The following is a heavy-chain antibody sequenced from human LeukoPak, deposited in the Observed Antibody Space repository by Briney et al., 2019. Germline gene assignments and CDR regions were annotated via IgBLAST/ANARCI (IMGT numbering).Heavy chain of an antibody. D-gene: IGHD6-6*01. CDR1: GDSVSSRSYY. Sequence: SETLSLTCTVSGDSVSSRSYYWGWIRQPPGKGLEWIGYIYYSGSTNYNPSLKSRVTISVDTSKNQFSLKLSSVTAADTAVYYCARGDSSSSSFDYWGQGTLVTVSS. CDR2: IYYSGST. CDR3: ARGDSSSSSFDY. J-gene: IGHJ4*02. V-gene: IGHV4-61*01.